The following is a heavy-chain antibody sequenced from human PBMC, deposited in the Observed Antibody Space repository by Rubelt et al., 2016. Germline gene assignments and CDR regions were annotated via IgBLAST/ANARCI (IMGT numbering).Heavy chain of an antibody. Sequence: EVQLVESGGGLVQPGGSLRLSCAASGFTFSSYSMNWVRQAPGKGLVWVSRISPDGSSTAYADSVKGRFTISRDNAKNTLYMQMNSLRAEDTAVYYCASYNWNYPLDYWGQGTQVTVSS. V-gene: IGHV3-74*02. J-gene: IGHJ4*02. CDR1: GFTFSSYS. D-gene: IGHD1-7*01. CDR3: ASYNWNYPLDY. CDR2: ISPDGSST.